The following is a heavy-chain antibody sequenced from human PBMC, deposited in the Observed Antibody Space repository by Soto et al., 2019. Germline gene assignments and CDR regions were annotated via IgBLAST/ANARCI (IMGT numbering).Heavy chain of an antibody. J-gene: IGHJ4*02. CDR3: AKGGGSSWYNSDDY. V-gene: IGHV3-30*18. CDR2: ISYDGSNK. D-gene: IGHD6-13*01. CDR1: GFTFSSYG. Sequence: QVQLVESGGGVVQPGRSLRLSCAASGFTFSSYGMHWVRQAPGKGLEWVAVISYDGSNKYYADSVKGRFTISRDNSKNPLYLQMNSLRAEDTAVYYCAKGGGSSWYNSDDYWGQGTLVTVSS.